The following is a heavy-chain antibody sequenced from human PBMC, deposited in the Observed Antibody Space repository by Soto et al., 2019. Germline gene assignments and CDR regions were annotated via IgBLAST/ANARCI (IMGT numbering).Heavy chain of an antibody. Sequence: GGSLRLSCAASGFTFSSYAMSWVRQAPGKELEWVSGINGGDGPTYYADSVKGRFTISRDNSRNTLYLQMNSLRAEDTAIYYCAKDMRPDRVWEVDFWCQGTLVTVCS. D-gene: IGHD1-26*01. CDR3: AKDMRPDRVWEVDF. CDR1: GFTFSSYA. CDR2: INGGDGPT. V-gene: IGHV3-23*01. J-gene: IGHJ4*02.